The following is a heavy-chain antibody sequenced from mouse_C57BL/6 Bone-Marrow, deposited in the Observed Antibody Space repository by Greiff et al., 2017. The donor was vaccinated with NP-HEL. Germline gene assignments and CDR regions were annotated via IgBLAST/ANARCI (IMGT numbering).Heavy chain of an antibody. D-gene: IGHD2-5*01. Sequence: QVQLQQSGPELVKPGASVKISCKASGYSFTSYYIHWVKQRPGQGLEWIGWIYPGSGNTKYNEKFKGKATLTADTSSSTAYMQLSSLTSEDSAVYYCARSYDSNSDYWGQGTTLTVSS. CDR3: ARSYDSNSDY. J-gene: IGHJ2*01. V-gene: IGHV1-66*01. CDR1: GYSFTSYY. CDR2: IYPGSGNT.